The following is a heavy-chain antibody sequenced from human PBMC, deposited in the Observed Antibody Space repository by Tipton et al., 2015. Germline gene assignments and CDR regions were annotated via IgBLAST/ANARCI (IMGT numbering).Heavy chain of an antibody. D-gene: IGHD5-24*01. V-gene: IGHV4-39*02. Sequence: TLSLTCTVSGGSISTSTYYWGWIRRPPGKGLEWIGSYYYTGATYYNPSLKSRVNISADRSKDHFSLRLTSVAAADTAVYYCARLGRWLEVDFWGQGTLVTVSS. CDR2: YYYTGAT. J-gene: IGHJ4*02. CDR3: ARLGRWLEVDF. CDR1: GGSISTSTYY.